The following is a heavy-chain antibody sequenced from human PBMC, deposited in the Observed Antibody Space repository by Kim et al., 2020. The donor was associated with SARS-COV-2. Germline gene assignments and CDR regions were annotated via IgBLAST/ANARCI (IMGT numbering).Heavy chain of an antibody. Sequence: RFQGRVTITADESTSTAYMELSSLRSEDTAVYYCTRPRGAALYYYYGMDVWGQGTTVTISS. J-gene: IGHJ6*02. V-gene: IGHV1-69*01. CDR3: TRPRGAALYYYYGMDV. D-gene: IGHD6-25*01.